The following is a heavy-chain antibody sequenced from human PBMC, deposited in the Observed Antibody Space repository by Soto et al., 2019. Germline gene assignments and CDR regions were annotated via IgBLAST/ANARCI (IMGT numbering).Heavy chain of an antibody. CDR1: GYTLTELS. D-gene: IGHD1-7*01. V-gene: IGHV1-24*01. J-gene: IGHJ5*02. Sequence: VASVKVSCKVSGYTLTELSMHWVRQAPGKGLEWMGGFDPEDGETIYAQKFQGRVTMTEDTSTDTAYMELSSLRSEDTAVYYCATAWNYFFWFDPWGQGTLVTVSS. CDR3: ATAWNYFFWFDP. CDR2: FDPEDGET.